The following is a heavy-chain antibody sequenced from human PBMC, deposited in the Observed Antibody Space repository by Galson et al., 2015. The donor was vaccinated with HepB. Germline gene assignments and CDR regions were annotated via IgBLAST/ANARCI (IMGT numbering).Heavy chain of an antibody. D-gene: IGHD2-2*01. CDR2: IYPGDSDT. V-gene: IGHV5-51*01. Sequence: QSGAEVKKPGESLKISCKASGYSFTNYWIGWVRQMPGKGLEWMGIIYPGDSDTRYSPSFQGQVTFSADKSISTAYLQWSSLKASDTATYYCARQRDTVVVGWYFDLWGRGTLVTVSS. CDR1: GYSFTNYW. CDR3: ARQRDTVVVGWYFDL. J-gene: IGHJ2*01.